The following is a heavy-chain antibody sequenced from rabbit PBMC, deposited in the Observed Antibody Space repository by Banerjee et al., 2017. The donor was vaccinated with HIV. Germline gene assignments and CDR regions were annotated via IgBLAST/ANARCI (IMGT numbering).Heavy chain of an antibody. D-gene: IGHD4-1*01. V-gene: IGHV1S45*01. CDR2: INAVTCKA. Sequence: QEQLVESGGGLVKPGASLTLTCKASGFSFSNNAVICWVRPAPGKGLERSACINAVTCKAVSASWAKGRFTSAKTAPTPVSLQMTTATAAATATFFCARDVDGVIGWNFGWWGPGTLVTVS. CDR1: GFSFSNNAV. CDR3: ARDVDGVIGWNFGW. J-gene: IGHJ6*01.